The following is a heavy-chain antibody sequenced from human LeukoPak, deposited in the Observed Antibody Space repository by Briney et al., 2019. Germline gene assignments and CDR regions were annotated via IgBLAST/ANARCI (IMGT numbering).Heavy chain of an antibody. Sequence: SETLSLTCTVSGGSISSYYWSWIRQPPGKGLEWIGEINHSGSTNYNPSLKSRVTISVDTSKNQFSLKLSSVTAADTAVYYCARGRAYGSGSRPPPSKNWFDPWGQGTLVTVPS. V-gene: IGHV4-34*01. CDR3: ARGRAYGSGSRPPPSKNWFDP. J-gene: IGHJ5*02. CDR2: INHSGST. D-gene: IGHD3-10*01. CDR1: GGSISSYY.